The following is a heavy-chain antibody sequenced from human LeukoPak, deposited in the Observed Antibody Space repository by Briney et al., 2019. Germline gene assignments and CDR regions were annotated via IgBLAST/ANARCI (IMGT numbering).Heavy chain of an antibody. V-gene: IGHV3-30*04. CDR1: GFTFSSYA. J-gene: IGHJ4*02. Sequence: GRSPRLSCAASGFTFSSYAMHWVRQAPGKGLEWVAVISYDGSNKYYADSVKGRFTISRDNSKNTLYLQMNSLRAEDTAVYYCARPPRWLGGSDYWGQGTLVTVSS. CDR3: ARPPRWLGGSDY. D-gene: IGHD6-19*01. CDR2: ISYDGSNK.